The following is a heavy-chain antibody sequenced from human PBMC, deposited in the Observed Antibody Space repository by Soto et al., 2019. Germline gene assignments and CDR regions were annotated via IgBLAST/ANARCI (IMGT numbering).Heavy chain of an antibody. D-gene: IGHD2-2*01. V-gene: IGHV3-23*01. CDR1: GFTFSNYG. Sequence: EVQLLESGGGLVQPGGSLRLSCAASGFTFSNYGMSWVRQAPGKGLEWVSAISGYGGSTFYPDSVKGRFTISRDNSKNTLYLEMMRLRAEDTAVYYCAKDTSPAGYQPPFTDWGQGTLVTVSS. CDR2: ISGYGGST. J-gene: IGHJ4*02. CDR3: AKDTSPAGYQPPFTD.